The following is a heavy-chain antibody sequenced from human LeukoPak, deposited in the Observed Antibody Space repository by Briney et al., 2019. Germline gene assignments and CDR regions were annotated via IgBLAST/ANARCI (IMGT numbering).Heavy chain of an antibody. CDR3: ARDGTGNYGSGSYYFDY. D-gene: IGHD3-10*01. J-gene: IGHJ4*02. CDR2: INHRGST. Sequence: PSETLSLTCAVYGGSFSGYYWSWIRQPPGKGLEWIGEINHRGSTNYNPSLKSRVTISVDTSKNQFSLKLSSVTAADTAVYYCARDGTGNYGSGSYYFDYWGQGTLVTVSS. CDR1: GGSFSGYY. V-gene: IGHV4-34*01.